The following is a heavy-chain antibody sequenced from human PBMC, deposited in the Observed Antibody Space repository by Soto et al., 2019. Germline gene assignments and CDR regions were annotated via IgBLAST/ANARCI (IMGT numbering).Heavy chain of an antibody. Sequence: QVQLQESGPGLVKPSQTLSLTCAVSGDSISSRSHYWNWIRRVPGKGLECIGYIFYTGATYYNPSLRGRISMSVDTSKNQFSLTLRSVTAADTAIYYCAREGRHSGGMRESWFDPWGQGTHVTVSS. CDR2: IFYTGAT. J-gene: IGHJ5*02. CDR3: AREGRHSGGMRESWFDP. V-gene: IGHV4-31*11. CDR1: GDSISSRSHY. D-gene: IGHD3-10*01.